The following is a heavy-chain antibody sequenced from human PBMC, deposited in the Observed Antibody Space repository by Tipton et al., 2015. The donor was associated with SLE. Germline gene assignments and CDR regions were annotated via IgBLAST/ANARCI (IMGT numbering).Heavy chain of an antibody. CDR2: ISSSSSYI. Sequence: SLRLSCAASGFTFSSYSMNWVRQAPGKGLEWVSSISSSSSYIYYADSVKGRFTISRDNAKNSLYLQMNSLRAEDTAVYYCARDRGFGNLAFDPWGQGTLVTVSS. V-gene: IGHV3-21*03. CDR3: ARDRGFGNLAFDP. D-gene: IGHD1-1*01. J-gene: IGHJ5*02. CDR1: GFTFSSYS.